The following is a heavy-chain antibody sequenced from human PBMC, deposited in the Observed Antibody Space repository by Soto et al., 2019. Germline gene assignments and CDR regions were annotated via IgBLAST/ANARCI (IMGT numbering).Heavy chain of an antibody. V-gene: IGHV3-30-3*01. CDR3: AKVSRALRVLTPDFDY. CDR1: GFTFSSHA. D-gene: IGHD3-3*01. CDR2: ISHDGSKE. Sequence: QVQLVESGGGVVQPGGSLRLSCAASGFTFSSHAIHWVRQAPGEGLEWVAVISHDGSKEYYGDSVKGRFTISRDNXKXXLYMQMSSLRAEDTAVYYCAKVSRALRVLTPDFDYWGQGTLVTVSS. J-gene: IGHJ4*02.